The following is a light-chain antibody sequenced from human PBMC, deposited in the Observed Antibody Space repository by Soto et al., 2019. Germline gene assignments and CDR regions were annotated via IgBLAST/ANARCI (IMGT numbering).Light chain of an antibody. CDR3: QQSYSNLWT. CDR2: AAS. CDR1: QSISSY. Sequence: DIQVTQSPSSLSASVGDRVTITCRAGQSISSYLNWYQQKPGKAPKLLIYAASSLQSGVPSRFSGSGSGTDFTLTISSLQPEDFETYYCQQSYSNLWTFGQGTKVDIK. J-gene: IGKJ1*01. V-gene: IGKV1-39*01.